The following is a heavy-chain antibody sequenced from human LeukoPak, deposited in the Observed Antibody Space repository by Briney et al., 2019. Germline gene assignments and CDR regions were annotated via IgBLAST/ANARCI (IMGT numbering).Heavy chain of an antibody. J-gene: IGHJ4*02. V-gene: IGHV3-23*01. D-gene: IGHD3-10*01. CDR1: GFTFSSYA. Sequence: PGGSLRLSCAASGFTFSSYAMSWVRQAPGKGLEWVSAISGGGANTYYADSVKGRFTISRDDPHNTLYLQMNSLRAEDTAVYFCARGGVDYYGSGTYYLMYYFDYWGQGALVTVSS. CDR2: ISGGGANT. CDR3: ARGGVDYYGSGTYYLMYYFDY.